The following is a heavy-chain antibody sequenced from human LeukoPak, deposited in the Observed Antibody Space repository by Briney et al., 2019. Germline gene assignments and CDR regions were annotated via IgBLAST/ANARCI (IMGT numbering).Heavy chain of an antibody. CDR1: GGSISSSNW. V-gene: IGHV4-4*02. CDR2: IYHSGST. CDR3: ARANWIQLWLYYFDY. Sequence: SETLSLTCAVSGGSISSSNWWSWVRQPPGKGLEWIGSIYHSGSTYYNPSLKSRVTISVDASKNQFSLKLSSVTAADTAVYYCARANWIQLWLYYFDYWGQGTLVTVSS. D-gene: IGHD5-18*01. J-gene: IGHJ4*02.